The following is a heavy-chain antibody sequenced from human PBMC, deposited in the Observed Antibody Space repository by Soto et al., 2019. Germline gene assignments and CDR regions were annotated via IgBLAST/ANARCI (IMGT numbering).Heavy chain of an antibody. D-gene: IGHD6-19*01. J-gene: IGHJ4*02. CDR1: GFTFSSYG. Sequence: GGSLRLSCAASGFTFSSYGMHWVRQAPGKGLEWVAVISYDGSNKYYADSVKGRFTISRDNSKNTLYLQMNSLRAEDTAVYYCAKDEVGEEQWPVAGNYWGQGTLVTVSS. V-gene: IGHV3-30*18. CDR3: AKDEVGEEQWPVAGNY. CDR2: ISYDGSNK.